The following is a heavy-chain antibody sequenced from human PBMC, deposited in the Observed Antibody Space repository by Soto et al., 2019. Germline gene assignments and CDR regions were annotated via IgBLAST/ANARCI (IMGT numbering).Heavy chain of an antibody. CDR1: GYSFTGFY. CDR3: VRDSGRSLASVRFDY. CDR2: INPDSGMT. V-gene: IGHV1-2*02. Sequence: QVQLVQSGADVRKPGASVKVSCNSSGYSFTGFYIHWVRQAPGQGLEWMGWINPDSGMTKQAQKFQGRVTLTGDTSINTDYMELSGLTSDDTDVYYCVRDSGRSLASVRFDYWGQGTLVIVSS. J-gene: IGHJ4*02. D-gene: IGHD6-19*01.